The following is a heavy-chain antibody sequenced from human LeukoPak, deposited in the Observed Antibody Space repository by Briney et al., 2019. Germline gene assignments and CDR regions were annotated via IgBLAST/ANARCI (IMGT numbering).Heavy chain of an antibody. J-gene: IGHJ4*02. CDR3: AKDRGVALAGTYLCEN. V-gene: IGHV3-23*01. Sequence: PGRSLIFCSASGDSIFSNYAMCLRRQVPGKRLEWVSGISGSCGSTHYADSVKGRFTISSDNSKNRLHLQMTSLRAEDTAVYYCAKDRGVALAGTYLCENWGQGTLVTVSS. D-gene: IGHD6-19*01. CDR2: ISGSCGST. CDR1: DSIFSNYA.